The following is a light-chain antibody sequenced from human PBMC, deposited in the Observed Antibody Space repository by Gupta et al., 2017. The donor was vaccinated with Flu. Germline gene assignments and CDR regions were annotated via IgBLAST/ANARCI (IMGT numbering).Light chain of an antibody. CDR3: QQLNSYPRT. CDR1: QGISTY. CDR2: AAF. Sequence: PSFLSASVGDRVTITCRASQGISTYLAWYQQKPGKAPNLLIYAAFILQNGVPSRFSGSGSGTEFTLTISNLQPDDFATYYCQQLNSYPRTFGHGTRVDIK. J-gene: IGKJ3*01. V-gene: IGKV1-9*01.